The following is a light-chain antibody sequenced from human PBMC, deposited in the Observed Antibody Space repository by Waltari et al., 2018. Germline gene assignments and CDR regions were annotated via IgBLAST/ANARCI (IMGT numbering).Light chain of an antibody. V-gene: IGKV4-1*01. CDR3: QQYFTTPLT. CDR2: WAS. Sequence: DIVMTQSPDSLAVSLVERATINCKSTQSVLYISNNKNYLAWYQQRPGQPPKLLIYWASTRESGVPDRFSGSGSETEFTLTISSLQAEDVAVYYCQQYFTTPLTFGGGTKVEI. CDR1: QSVLYISNNKNY. J-gene: IGKJ4*01.